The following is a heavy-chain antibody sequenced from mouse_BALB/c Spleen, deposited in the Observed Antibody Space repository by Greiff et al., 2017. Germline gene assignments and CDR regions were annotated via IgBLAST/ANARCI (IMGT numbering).Heavy chain of an antibody. CDR1: GFTFSSYA. CDR3: ARRGDGYQFAY. D-gene: IGHD2-3*01. Sequence: DVKLVESGGGLVKPGGSLKLSCAASGFTFSSYAMSWVRQTPEKRLEWVASISSGGSTYYPDSVKGRFTISRDNARNILYLQMSSLRSEDTAMYYCARRGDGYQFAYWGQGTLVTVSA. J-gene: IGHJ3*01. V-gene: IGHV5-6-5*01. CDR2: ISSGGST.